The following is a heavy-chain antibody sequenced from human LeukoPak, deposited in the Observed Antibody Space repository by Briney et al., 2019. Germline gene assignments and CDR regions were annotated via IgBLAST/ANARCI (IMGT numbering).Heavy chain of an antibody. CDR1: GYAFTNYA. J-gene: IGHJ4*02. V-gene: IGHV1-18*01. CDR2: ISVYNGNT. CDR3: ARGYCSSATCRHFDY. Sequence: ASVKVSCKASGYAFTNYAISWVRQAPGQGLEWMGWISVYNGNTNYAQKLQGRVTMTADTSTTTPYMELRSLRSDDTAVYYCARGYCSSATCRHFDYWGQGALVTVSS. D-gene: IGHD2-2*01.